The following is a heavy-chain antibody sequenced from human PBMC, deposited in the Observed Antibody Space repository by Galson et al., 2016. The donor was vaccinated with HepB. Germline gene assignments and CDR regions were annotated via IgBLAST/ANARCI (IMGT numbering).Heavy chain of an antibody. D-gene: IGHD6-13*01. Sequence: ETLSLTCAVSGDSISRNNWWSWVRQPPGKRLEWIGEILHSGSTNYNPSLKSRVTMSVDKSKNHVSLNLVSVIAADTAMYYCASYLVQSWAGSDAFDTWGLGTMVTVSS. CDR2: ILHSGST. CDR1: GDSISRNNW. J-gene: IGHJ3*02. V-gene: IGHV4-4*02. CDR3: ASYLVQSWAGSDAFDT.